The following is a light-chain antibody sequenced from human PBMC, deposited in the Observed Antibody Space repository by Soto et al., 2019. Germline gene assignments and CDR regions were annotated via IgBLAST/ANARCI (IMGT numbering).Light chain of an antibody. CDR2: EAS. Sequence: DIQMTQSPSTLPASVGDRVTITCRASQSISSWLAWYQQKPGKAPKLLMYEASTLDGGVPSRFSGSGYGTDFTLTISSLQPDDLATYYTQQYISYPLTFGGGTKVEIK. CDR3: QQYISYPLT. CDR1: QSISSW. J-gene: IGKJ4*01. V-gene: IGKV1-5*03.